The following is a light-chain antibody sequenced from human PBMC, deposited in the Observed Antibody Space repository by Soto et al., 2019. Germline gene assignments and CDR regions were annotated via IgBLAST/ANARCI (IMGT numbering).Light chain of an antibody. CDR3: QQYNSYSYT. V-gene: IGKV1-5*01. Sequence: DIQMNQSPSTLSASVGDRVTITCRASQSISSWLAWYQQKPGKAPKLLIYDASSLESGVPSRFSGSGSGTEFTLTISSLQPDDFATYDCQQYNSYSYTFGQGTKLEIK. CDR2: DAS. J-gene: IGKJ2*01. CDR1: QSISSW.